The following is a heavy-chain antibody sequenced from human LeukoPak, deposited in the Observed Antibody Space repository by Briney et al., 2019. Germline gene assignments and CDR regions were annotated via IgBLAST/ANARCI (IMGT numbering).Heavy chain of an antibody. V-gene: IGHV4-38-2*02. D-gene: IGHD3-22*01. CDR2: IYHSGST. J-gene: IGHJ4*02. CDR1: GYSINSGYH. Sequence: SETLSLTCIVSGYSINSGYHWGWIRQPPGKGLEWIGSIYHSGSTYYNPSLKSRVTISIDTSKNQFSLKLSSVTAADTAVYYCARHYLYDTSGDGTYYFDYWGQGTLVTVSS. CDR3: ARHYLYDTSGDGTYYFDY.